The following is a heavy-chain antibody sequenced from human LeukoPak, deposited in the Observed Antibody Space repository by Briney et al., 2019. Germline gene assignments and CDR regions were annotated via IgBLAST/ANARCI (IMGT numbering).Heavy chain of an antibody. CDR2: IDGSDGAS. CDR1: GSRFSSYV. D-gene: IGHD1-26*01. CDR3: ARVDSGNYDY. J-gene: IGHJ4*02. V-gene: IGHV3-23*01. Sequence: GGSLRLSCAASGSRFSSYVMSWVRQAPGKGLEYVSSIDGSDGASYYADSVKGRFTISRDNSKNTLFLQMNSLRVEDTAVYYCARVDSGNYDYWGQGTLLTVSS.